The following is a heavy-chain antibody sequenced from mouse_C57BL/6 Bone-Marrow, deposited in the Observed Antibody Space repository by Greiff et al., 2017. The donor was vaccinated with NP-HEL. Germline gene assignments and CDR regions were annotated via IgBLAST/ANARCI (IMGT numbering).Heavy chain of an antibody. D-gene: IGHD2-4*01. V-gene: IGHV1-26*01. CDR2: INPNNGGT. CDR1: GYTFTDYY. CDR3: AREAPYDYDEGFAY. Sequence: VQLQQSGPELVKPGASVKISCKASGYTFTDYYMNWVKQSHGKSLEWIGDINPNNGGTSYNQKFKGKATLTVDKSSSTAYMELRSLTSEDSAVYYCAREAPYDYDEGFAYWGQGTLVTVSA. J-gene: IGHJ3*01.